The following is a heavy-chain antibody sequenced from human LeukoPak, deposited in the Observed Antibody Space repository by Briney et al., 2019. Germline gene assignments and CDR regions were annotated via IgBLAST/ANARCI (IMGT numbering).Heavy chain of an antibody. CDR2: IYYSGST. CDR3: ARVSCSGGACPFGSWFDP. D-gene: IGHD2-15*01. V-gene: IGHV4-39*02. CDR1: GGSITSGSYY. Sequence: PSETLSLTCTVSGGSITSGSYYWGWIRQPPGKGLEWIGSIYYSGSTYYNPSLKSRVTISVDTSNKLFSLKLSSVTAADTAVYYCARVSCSGGACPFGSWFDPWGRRTLVTVSS. J-gene: IGHJ5*02.